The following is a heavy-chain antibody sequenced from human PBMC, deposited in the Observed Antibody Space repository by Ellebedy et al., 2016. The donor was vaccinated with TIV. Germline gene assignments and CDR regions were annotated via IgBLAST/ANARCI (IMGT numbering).Heavy chain of an antibody. Sequence: GESLKISCKASGYRFTNYWIGWVRQMPGKGLEWMGIIYPADSDSRYSPSFEGQVTITADKSISTAYLQWSSLKASDTAMYYCARHGTAAAGSVDGFDFWGQGTMVTVSS. CDR2: IYPADSDS. J-gene: IGHJ3*01. CDR1: GYRFTNYW. CDR3: ARHGTAAAGSVDGFDF. D-gene: IGHD6-13*01. V-gene: IGHV5-51*01.